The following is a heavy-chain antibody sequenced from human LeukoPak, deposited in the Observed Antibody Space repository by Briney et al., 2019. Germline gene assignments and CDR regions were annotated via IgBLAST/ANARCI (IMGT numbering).Heavy chain of an antibody. D-gene: IGHD6-19*01. CDR2: ISGSGGST. CDR1: GFTFSSYA. V-gene: IGHV3-23*01. J-gene: IGHJ6*02. Sequence: PGGSLRLSCAASGFTFSSYAMSWVRQAPGKGLEWVSAISGSGGSTYYADSVKGRFTISRDNSKNTLYLQMNSLRAEDTAVYYFAKTTPPPPSGWRRDWYYYYGMDVWGQGTTVTVSS. CDR3: AKTTPPPPSGWRRDWYYYYGMDV.